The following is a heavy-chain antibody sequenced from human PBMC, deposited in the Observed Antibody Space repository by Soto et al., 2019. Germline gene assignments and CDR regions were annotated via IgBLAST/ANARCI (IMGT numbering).Heavy chain of an antibody. J-gene: IGHJ6*02. CDR3: ARHTVVVTARLSYYYYGMDV. Sequence: PSETLSLTCAVYGGSFSGYYWSWIRQPPGKGLEWIGEINHSGSTNYNPSLKSRVTISVDTSKNQFSLKLSSVTAADTAVYYCARHTVVVTARLSYYYYGMDVWGQGTTVTVSS. CDR2: INHSGST. V-gene: IGHV4-34*01. D-gene: IGHD2-21*02. CDR1: GGSFSGYY.